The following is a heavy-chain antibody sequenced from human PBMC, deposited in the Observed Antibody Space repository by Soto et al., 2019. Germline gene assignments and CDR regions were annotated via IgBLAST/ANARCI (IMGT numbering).Heavy chain of an antibody. CDR1: GGSISSGGYY. CDR2: IYYSGST. D-gene: IGHD3-22*01. Sequence: PSETLSLTCTVSGGSISSGGYYWSWIRQHPGKGLEWIGYIYYSGSTYYNPSLKSRVTISVDTSKNQFSLKQSSVTAADTAVYYCARYYDSSGCFDYWGQGTLVTVSS. V-gene: IGHV4-31*03. CDR3: ARYYDSSGCFDY. J-gene: IGHJ4*02.